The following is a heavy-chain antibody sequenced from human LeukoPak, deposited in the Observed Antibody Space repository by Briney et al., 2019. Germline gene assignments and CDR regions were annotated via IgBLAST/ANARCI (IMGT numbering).Heavy chain of an antibody. J-gene: IGHJ6*02. CDR1: GYSFTSYW. D-gene: IGHD3-3*01. V-gene: IGHV5-51*01. CDR3: ARASYDFWSGYPNYYYGMDV. CDR2: IYPGDSDT. Sequence: GETLKISCKGSGYSFTSYWIGRVRQMPGKGLEWMGIIYPGDSDTRYSPSFQGQVTISADKSISTAYLQWSSLKASDTAMYYCARASYDFWSGYPNYYYGMDVWGQGTTVTVSS.